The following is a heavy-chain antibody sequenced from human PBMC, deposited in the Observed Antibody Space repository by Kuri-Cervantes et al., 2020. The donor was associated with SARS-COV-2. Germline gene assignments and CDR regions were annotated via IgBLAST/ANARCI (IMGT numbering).Heavy chain of an antibody. CDR2: INPNSGGT. CDR1: GYTFTGYY. J-gene: IGHJ6*02. V-gene: IGHV1-2*04. D-gene: IGHD3-10*01. Sequence: ASVKVSCKASGYTFTGYYMHWVRQAPGQGLEWMGWINPNSGGTNYAQKFQGWVTMTRDTSISTVYMELSRLRSDDTAVYHCARGMVRGVIQYYYYGMDVWGQGTTVTVSS. CDR3: ARGMVRGVIQYYYYGMDV.